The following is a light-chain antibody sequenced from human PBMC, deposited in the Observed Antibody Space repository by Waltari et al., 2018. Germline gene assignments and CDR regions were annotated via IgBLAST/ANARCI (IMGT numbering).Light chain of an antibody. CDR3: QQYGSSYA. V-gene: IGKV3-20*01. CDR2: GAS. J-gene: IGKJ2*01. Sequence: EIVLTQSPGTLSLSPGERATLSCRASQSVGSSYLAWYQQKPGQAPRLLIYGASRRATGVPDRCSGSGSGTDFTLTISRLEPEDFAVYYWQQYGSSYAFGQGTKLEIK. CDR1: QSVGSSY.